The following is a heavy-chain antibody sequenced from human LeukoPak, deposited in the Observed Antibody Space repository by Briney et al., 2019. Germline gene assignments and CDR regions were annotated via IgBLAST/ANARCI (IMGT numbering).Heavy chain of an antibody. D-gene: IGHD3-9*01. CDR1: GGSISSYY. J-gene: IGHJ4*02. CDR3: ARDNYDILTGYYTRYFDY. CDR2: IYTTGST. V-gene: IGHV4-4*07. Sequence: PSETLSLTCTVSGGSISSYYWSWTRQPAGKELEWIGHIYTTGSTNYNPSLKSRVTMSVDTSKNQFSLKLSSVTAADTAVYYCARDNYDILTGYYTRYFDYWGQGTLVTVSS.